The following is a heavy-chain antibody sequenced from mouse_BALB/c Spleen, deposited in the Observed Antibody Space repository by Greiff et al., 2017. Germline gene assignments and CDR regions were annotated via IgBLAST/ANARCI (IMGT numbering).Heavy chain of an antibody. CDR2: ISYSGST. Sequence: VQLQQSGPGLVKPSQSLSLTCTVTGYSITSDYAWNWIRQFPGNKLEWMGYISYSGSTSYNPSLKSRISITRDTSKNQFFLQLNSVTTEDTATYYCARTGWIAYWGQGTLVTVSA. V-gene: IGHV3-2*02. CDR1: GYSITSDYA. CDR3: ARTGWIAY. J-gene: IGHJ3*01.